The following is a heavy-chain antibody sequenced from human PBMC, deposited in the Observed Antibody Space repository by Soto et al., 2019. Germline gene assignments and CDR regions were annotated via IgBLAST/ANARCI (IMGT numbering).Heavy chain of an antibody. CDR2: ISAYNGNT. V-gene: IGHV1-18*01. J-gene: IGHJ5*02. CDR3: ARGVGSGSYYHQYNWFDP. D-gene: IGHD3-10*01. CDR1: GYTFTNYG. Sequence: QVQLVQSGAEVKKPGASVKVSCKASGYTFTNYGISWVRQAPGQGLEWMGWISAYNGNTKYAQKLQGRVTMTTDTXTXTXXMELRSLRSDATAVYYCARGVGSGSYYHQYNWFDPWGQGTLVTVSS.